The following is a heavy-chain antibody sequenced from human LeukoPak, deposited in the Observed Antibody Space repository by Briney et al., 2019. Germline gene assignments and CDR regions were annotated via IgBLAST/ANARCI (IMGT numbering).Heavy chain of an antibody. CDR3: ARAHTIFWGFDAFDI. Sequence: GGSLRLSCAASGFTFSSYSMNWVRQAPGKGLEWVSSISSSSSYIYYADSVKGRFTISRDNAKNSLYLQMNSLRDEDTAVYFCARAHTIFWGFDAFDIWGRGTMVTVSS. CDR1: GFTFSSYS. V-gene: IGHV3-21*01. D-gene: IGHD3-3*01. CDR2: ISSSSSYI. J-gene: IGHJ3*02.